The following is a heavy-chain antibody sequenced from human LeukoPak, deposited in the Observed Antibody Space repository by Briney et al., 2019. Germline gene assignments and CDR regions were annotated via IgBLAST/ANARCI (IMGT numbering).Heavy chain of an antibody. V-gene: IGHV1-18*01. J-gene: IGHJ4*02. D-gene: IGHD3-3*01. CDR3: ARGGERGRDFWSGYSSLGY. CDR2: ISAYNGNT. Sequence: GASVRVSCKASGYTFTSYGISLVRQAPGQGHEWMGWISAYNGNTNYAQKLQGRVTMTTDTSTSTAYMELRSLRSDDTAVYYCARGGERGRDFWSGYSSLGYWGQGTLVTVSS. CDR1: GYTFTSYG.